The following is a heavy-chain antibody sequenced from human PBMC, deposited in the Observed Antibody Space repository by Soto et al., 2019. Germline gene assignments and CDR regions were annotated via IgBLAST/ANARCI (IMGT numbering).Heavy chain of an antibody. J-gene: IGHJ3*02. Sequence: SETLSLTCTVSGGSISSGGYYWSWIRQHPGKGLEWIGCIYYSGSTYYNPSLKSRVTISVDTSKNQFSLKLSSVTAADTAVYYCARAQNSGWYPRDAFDIWGQGTMVTVSS. CDR2: IYYSGST. D-gene: IGHD6-19*01. V-gene: IGHV4-39*01. CDR1: GGSISSGGYY. CDR3: ARAQNSGWYPRDAFDI.